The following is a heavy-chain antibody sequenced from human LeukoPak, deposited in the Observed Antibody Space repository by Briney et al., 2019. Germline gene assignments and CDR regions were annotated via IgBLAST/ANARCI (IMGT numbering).Heavy chain of an antibody. J-gene: IGHJ4*02. CDR1: GYTFTGYY. Sequence: ASVTVSCKASGYTFTGYYMHWVRQAPGHGLEWMGWINPNSGGTNYAQKFQGRVTMTRDTSISTAYMELSRLRSDDTAVYYCAREARDGYNYYFDYWGQGILVTVSS. CDR3: AREARDGYNYYFDY. D-gene: IGHD5-24*01. V-gene: IGHV1-2*02. CDR2: INPNSGGT.